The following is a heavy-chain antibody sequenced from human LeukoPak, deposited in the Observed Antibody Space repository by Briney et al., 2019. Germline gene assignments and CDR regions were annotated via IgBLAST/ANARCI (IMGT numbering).Heavy chain of an antibody. CDR2: INPSGGST. D-gene: IGHD4-23*01. CDR1: GYTFTSYY. V-gene: IGHV1-46*01. J-gene: IGHJ4*02. Sequence: ASVTVSCKASGYTFTSYYMHWVRPAPGQGLEWMGIINPSGGSTSYAQNFQGRVTMTRDTSTSTVYMELSSLRSEDTAVYYCARGYGGNSEPDYWGQGTLVTVSS. CDR3: ARGYGGNSEPDY.